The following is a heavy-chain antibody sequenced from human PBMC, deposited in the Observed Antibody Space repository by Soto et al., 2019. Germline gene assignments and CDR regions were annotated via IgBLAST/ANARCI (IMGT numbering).Heavy chain of an antibody. CDR3: ERGLENTMVRGVITF. Sequence: PGGSLRLSSAASGFTFSSYAMSRVRQAAGKGLGWVSATSGSGGSNKCYADSVKGRFTISSDNSKNTLDLQMNSLGAEDTAVYYCERGLENTMVRGVITFWRQGTLVTVTS. CDR2: TSGSGGSNK. J-gene: IGHJ1*01. CDR1: GFTFSSYA. V-gene: IGHV3-23*01. D-gene: IGHD3-10*01.